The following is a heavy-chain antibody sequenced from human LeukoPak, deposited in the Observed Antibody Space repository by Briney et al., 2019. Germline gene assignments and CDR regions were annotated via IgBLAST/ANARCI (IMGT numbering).Heavy chain of an antibody. CDR1: GYTFTNYY. V-gene: IGHV5-51*01. Sequence: GESLRISCKGSGYTFTNYYIGWVRQTPGKGLEWMGIISPGDSDARYSPSFQGQVTISADKSISTAYLRWSSLKASDTAMYYCARRYCSSTSCNPYFFDYWGQGTLVTVSS. J-gene: IGHJ4*02. CDR2: ISPGDSDA. CDR3: ARRYCSSTSCNPYFFDY. D-gene: IGHD2-2*01.